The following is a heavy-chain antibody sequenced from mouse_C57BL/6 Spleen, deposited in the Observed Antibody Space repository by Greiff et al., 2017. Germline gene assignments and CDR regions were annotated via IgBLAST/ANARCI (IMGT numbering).Heavy chain of an antibody. CDR2: ISYDGSN. CDR3: ASGGGGDDVAWFAY. J-gene: IGHJ3*01. CDR1: GYSITSGYY. Sequence: VQLKESGPGLVKPSQSLSLTCSVTGYSITSGYYWNWIRQFPGNKLEWMGYISYDGSNNYNPSLKNRISITRDTSKNQFFLKLNSVTTEDTATYYCASGGGGDDVAWFAYWGQGTLVTVSA. V-gene: IGHV3-6*01. D-gene: IGHD2-2*01.